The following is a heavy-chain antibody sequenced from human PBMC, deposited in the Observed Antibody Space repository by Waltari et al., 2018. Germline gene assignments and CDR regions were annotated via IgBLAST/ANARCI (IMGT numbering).Heavy chain of an antibody. CDR3: XRAPAAYCSGGSCXXXXYYYMDV. V-gene: IGHV3-49*03. Sequence: EVQLVESGGGLVQPGRSLRLSCTASGFTFGDYXMXXXRQAPGKGLEWVGFIXSKAYGGTTEYAASVKGXFTISRDDSKSIAYLQMNSLKTEDTAVYXCXRAPAAYCSGGSCXXXXYYYMDVWGKGTTXXXSX. D-gene: IGHD2-15*01. J-gene: IGHJ6*03. CDR2: IXSKAYGGTT. CDR1: GFTFGDYX.